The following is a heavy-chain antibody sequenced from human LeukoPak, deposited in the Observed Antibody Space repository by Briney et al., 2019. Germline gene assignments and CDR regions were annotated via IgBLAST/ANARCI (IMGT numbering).Heavy chain of an antibody. V-gene: IGHV1-69*13. CDR1: GGTFSSYA. CDR2: IIPIFGTA. Sequence: SVKVSCKASGGTFSSYAISWVRQAPGQGLEWMGGIIPIFGTANYAQKFQGRVTITADESTSTAYMELSSLRSEDTAVYCCARYYYDSSGYYSHWFDYWGQGTLVTVSS. D-gene: IGHD3-22*01. J-gene: IGHJ4*02. CDR3: ARYYYDSSGYYSHWFDY.